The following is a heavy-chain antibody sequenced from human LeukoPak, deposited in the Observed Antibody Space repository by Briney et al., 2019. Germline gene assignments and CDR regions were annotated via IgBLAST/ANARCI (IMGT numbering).Heavy chain of an antibody. CDR3: VRDLVLVDTPGDDFDF. CDR1: GFPFNSYW. Sequence: PGGALRLSCAASGFPFNSYWMPWVRQAPGKGLVWVARINPNSRIITYADSVRGRFTISRDNAKNTLSLQMNSLRVEDTAVYYCVRDLVLVDTPGDDFDFWGQGTLVTVSS. D-gene: IGHD2-21*01. V-gene: IGHV3-74*03. J-gene: IGHJ4*02. CDR2: INPNSRII.